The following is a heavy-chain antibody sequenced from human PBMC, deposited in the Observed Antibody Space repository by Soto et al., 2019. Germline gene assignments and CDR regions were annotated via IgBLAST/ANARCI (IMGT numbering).Heavy chain of an antibody. CDR3: AAYGRDYYYGMDV. CDR1: GFTVSSNY. J-gene: IGHJ6*02. Sequence: LRLSCAASGFTVSSNYMSWVRQAPGKGLEWVSVIYSGGSTYYADSVKGRFTISRDNSKNTLYLQMNSLRAEDTAVYYCAAYGRDYYYGMDVWGQGTTVTVSS. CDR2: IYSGGST. V-gene: IGHV3-53*01. D-gene: IGHD4-17*01.